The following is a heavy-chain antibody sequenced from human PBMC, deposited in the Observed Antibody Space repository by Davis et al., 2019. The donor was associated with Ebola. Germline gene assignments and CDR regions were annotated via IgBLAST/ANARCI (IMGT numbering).Heavy chain of an antibody. Sequence: SETLSLTCAVSGGSISSGGYSWSWIRQPPGKGLEWIGEINHSGSTNYNPSLKSRVTISVDTSKNQFSLKLSSVTAADTAVYYCARASQGKINGVVVVTAITYYFDYWGQGTLVTVSS. J-gene: IGHJ4*02. CDR3: ARASQGKINGVVVVTAITYYFDY. V-gene: IGHV4-30-2*01. CDR1: GGSISSGGYS. CDR2: INHSGST. D-gene: IGHD2-21*02.